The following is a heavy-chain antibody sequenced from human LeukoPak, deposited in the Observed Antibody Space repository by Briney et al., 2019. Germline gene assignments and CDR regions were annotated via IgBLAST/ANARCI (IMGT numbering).Heavy chain of an antibody. Sequence: GGSLRLSCAASGFTFSSYAMVWVRQAPGKGLEWVSTISSSGGSTYYADSVKGRFTISRDSSKNTVYLQMNRLRDEDTAVYYCARDRNYYGSSGAFDIWGQGTMVTVSS. CDR1: GFTFSSYA. CDR2: ISSSGGST. CDR3: ARDRNYYGSSGAFDI. V-gene: IGHV3-23*01. D-gene: IGHD3-10*01. J-gene: IGHJ3*02.